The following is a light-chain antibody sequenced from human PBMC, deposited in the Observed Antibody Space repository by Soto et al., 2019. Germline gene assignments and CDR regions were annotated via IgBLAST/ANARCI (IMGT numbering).Light chain of an antibody. CDR2: DDS. Sequence: YDLTQPPSLSVAPGQTARISCGGNNIGRKSVHWYQQKPGRAPVVVVYDDSDRPSGIPERFSGANSGDTATLTISRVEAGDEADYYCHVWDSSSGHYIFGTGTKVTVL. J-gene: IGLJ1*01. CDR3: HVWDSSSGHYI. CDR1: NIGRKS. V-gene: IGLV3-21*02.